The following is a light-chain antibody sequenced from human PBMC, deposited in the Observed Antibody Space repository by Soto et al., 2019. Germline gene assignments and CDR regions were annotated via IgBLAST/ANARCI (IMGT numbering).Light chain of an antibody. J-gene: IGKJ2*01. V-gene: IGKV3-15*01. CDR3: QQYNNWPPRYT. CDR1: QSVSRA. CDR2: DSS. Sequence: DIVLTQSPATLSVSPGETATLSCRASQSVSRALAWYQHVPGQAPRLLIYDSSTRATGVPARFSGSGSGTQFTLTISSLQSEDFAVYYCQQYNNWPPRYTFGQGTKVDIK.